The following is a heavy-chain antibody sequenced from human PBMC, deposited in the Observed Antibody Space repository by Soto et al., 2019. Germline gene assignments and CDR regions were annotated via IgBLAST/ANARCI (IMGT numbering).Heavy chain of an antibody. V-gene: IGHV4-4*02. CDR1: GGSISDNW. Sequence: QGQLQESGPGLVKPSGTLSLTCAVSGGSISDNWWSWVRQPPGKGLEWIGEIYHTGTTHYNPSLWSRVTISIDKSKTQFSLKLSSLTAADTAVYYCARQLAVARTRGFDIWGQGPLVTVSS. J-gene: IGHJ4*02. D-gene: IGHD6-19*01. CDR2: IYHTGTT. CDR3: ARQLAVARTRGFDI.